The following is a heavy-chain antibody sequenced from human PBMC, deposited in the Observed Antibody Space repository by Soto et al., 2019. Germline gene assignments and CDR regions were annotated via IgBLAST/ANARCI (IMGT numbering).Heavy chain of an antibody. V-gene: IGHV3-48*01. Sequence: GRSLRLSCAASGFTFSSYSMNWVRQAPGKGLEWVSYISSSSSTIYYTDSVKGRFTISRDNAKNSLYLQMNSLRAEDTAVYYCARERGGRGADYWGQGTLVTVSS. D-gene: IGHD3-10*01. J-gene: IGHJ4*02. CDR3: ARERGGRGADY. CDR2: ISSSSSTI. CDR1: GFTFSSYS.